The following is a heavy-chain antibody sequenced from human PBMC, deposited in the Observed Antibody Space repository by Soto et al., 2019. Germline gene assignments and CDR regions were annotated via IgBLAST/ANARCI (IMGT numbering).Heavy chain of an antibody. D-gene: IGHD3-10*01. CDR2: IIPIFGTA. CDR3: ARGNYGSGSYSYYYYYGMDV. Sequence: GASVKVSCKASGGTFSSYAISWVRQAPGQGLEWMGGIIPIFGTANYAQKFQGRVTITADESTSTAYMELSSLRSEDTAVYYCARGNYGSGSYSYYYYYGMDVWGQGTTVTVSS. V-gene: IGHV1-69*13. CDR1: GGTFSSYA. J-gene: IGHJ6*02.